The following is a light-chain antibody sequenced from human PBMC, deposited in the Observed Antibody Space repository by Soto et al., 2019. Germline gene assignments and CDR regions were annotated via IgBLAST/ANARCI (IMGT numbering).Light chain of an antibody. Sequence: EIVLTQSPGTLSLSPGERATLSCKASQNVSSNYLAWYQQKPGQAPRLLIYGASSRATGIPDRFSGSGSGTDFTLTISRLEPEDFAVYYYQQYGRSPPSYTFGQGTKLDIK. CDR1: QNVSSNY. CDR3: QQYGRSPPSYT. V-gene: IGKV3-20*01. J-gene: IGKJ2*01. CDR2: GAS.